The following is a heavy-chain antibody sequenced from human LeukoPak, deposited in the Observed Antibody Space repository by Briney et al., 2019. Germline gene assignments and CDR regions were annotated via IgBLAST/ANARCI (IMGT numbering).Heavy chain of an antibody. CDR1: GYTFTSYY. D-gene: IGHD2/OR15-2a*01. Sequence: ASVKVSCKASGYTFTSYYMHWVRQAPGQGLEWMGTINPSGGSTSYAQKLQGRVTMTRDTSTSTVYMELSSLRSEDTAVYYCARDFAQDGIVADAFDIWGQGTMVTVSS. CDR2: INPSGGST. J-gene: IGHJ3*02. V-gene: IGHV1-46*01. CDR3: ARDFAQDGIVADAFDI.